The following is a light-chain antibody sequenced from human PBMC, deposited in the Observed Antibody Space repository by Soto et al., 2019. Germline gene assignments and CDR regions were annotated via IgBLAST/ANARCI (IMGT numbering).Light chain of an antibody. CDR1: QRVSSTY. CDR3: QQFGNSLPWT. Sequence: EIVLTQSPGTLSLSPGERATLSCRASQRVSSTYLAWYQQKPGQAPRPLIYGASSRATGIPDRFSGSGSGTDFTLTISRLEPEDFAVYYCQQFGNSLPWTFGQGTKLEMK. J-gene: IGKJ1*01. V-gene: IGKV3-20*01. CDR2: GAS.